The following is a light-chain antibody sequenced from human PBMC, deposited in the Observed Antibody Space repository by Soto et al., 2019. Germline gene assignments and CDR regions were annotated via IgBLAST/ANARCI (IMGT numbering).Light chain of an antibody. V-gene: IGLV2-11*01. J-gene: IGLJ1*01. Sequence: QSVLTQPRSVSESPGQSVAISCTGTSSDVGGYNFVSWYQQYPGKAPKIIIYDVNKRPSGVPDRFSGSKSGNTASLTISGLQAEDEADYYCCSYAGSYAYVFGTGTKLTVL. CDR3: CSYAGSYAYV. CDR2: DVN. CDR1: SSDVGGYNF.